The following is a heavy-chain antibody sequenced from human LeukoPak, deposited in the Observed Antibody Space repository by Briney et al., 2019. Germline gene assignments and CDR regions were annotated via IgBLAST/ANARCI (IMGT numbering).Heavy chain of an antibody. J-gene: IGHJ3*02. D-gene: IGHD3-10*01. V-gene: IGHV2-5*01. Sequence: GPTLVKPTPTLTLTFTFSGFSLSTSGAGVGWNRQPPGKAMAGLAVIYWNDDTTYSPSLRSRLTITKDSSKNQLVLTMTNMGPVNTATYYCAHRRLTMLRGDDAFDIWGRGTMVMVSS. CDR3: AHRRLTMLRGDDAFDI. CDR1: GFSLSTSGAG. CDR2: IYWNDDT.